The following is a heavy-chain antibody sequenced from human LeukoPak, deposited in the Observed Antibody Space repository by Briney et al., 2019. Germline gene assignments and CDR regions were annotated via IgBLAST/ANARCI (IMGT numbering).Heavy chain of an antibody. J-gene: IGHJ4*02. CDR1: GDSISSYY. V-gene: IGHV4-59*12. CDR3: AREGIVRTYDQ. Sequence: PSETLSLTCTVSGDSISSYYWYWFRQPPGKELEWIACIYYSGITHYNHSLKSRVTISLDTSKNQFSLRLSSVTAADTAVYYCAREGIVRTYDQWGQGTLVTVSS. CDR2: IYYSGIT. D-gene: IGHD2/OR15-2a*01.